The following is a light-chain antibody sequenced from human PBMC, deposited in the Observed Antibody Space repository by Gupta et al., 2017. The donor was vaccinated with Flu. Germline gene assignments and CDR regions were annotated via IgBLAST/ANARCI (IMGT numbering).Light chain of an antibody. Sequence: QSSLTQPASVSGSPGQSITIPCTGTSSDVGRSDSVSWYQQPPGKAPKLLIYDVSNRPSGVSSRFSGSKSGNTASLTISGLQAEDETDYYCSSYTSISTFYVFGTGTKVTVL. J-gene: IGLJ1*01. CDR3: SSYTSISTFYV. V-gene: IGLV2-14*01. CDR2: DVS. CDR1: SSDVGRSDS.